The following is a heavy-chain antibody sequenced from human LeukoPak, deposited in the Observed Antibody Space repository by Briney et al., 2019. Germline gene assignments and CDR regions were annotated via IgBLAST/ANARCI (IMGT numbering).Heavy chain of an antibody. CDR1: GFTFSSYS. D-gene: IGHD3-22*01. CDR2: ISSSSSYI. J-gene: IGHJ4*02. CDR3: ARDGTYYYDSSGYSGTNYFDY. Sequence: GGSLRLSCAASGFTFSSYSMTWVRQAPGKGLEWVSSISSSSSYIYYADSVNGRFTISRDNAKNSLYLQMNSLRAEDTAVYYCARDGTYYYDSSGYSGTNYFDYWGQGTLVTVSS. V-gene: IGHV3-21*01.